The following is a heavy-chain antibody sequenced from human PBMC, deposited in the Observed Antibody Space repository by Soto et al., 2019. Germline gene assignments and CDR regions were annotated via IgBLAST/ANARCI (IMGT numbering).Heavy chain of an antibody. J-gene: IGHJ5*02. CDR2: ISGSGGST. CDR3: AKDPRGERLRVAARPHWFDP. V-gene: IGHV3-23*01. D-gene: IGHD6-6*01. Sequence: GGSLRLSCAASGFTFSSYAMSWVRQAPGKGLEWVSAISGSGGSTYYADSVKGRFTISRDNSKNTLYLQMNSLRAEDTAVYYCAKDPRGERLRVAARPHWFDPWGQGTLVTVSS. CDR1: GFTFSSYA.